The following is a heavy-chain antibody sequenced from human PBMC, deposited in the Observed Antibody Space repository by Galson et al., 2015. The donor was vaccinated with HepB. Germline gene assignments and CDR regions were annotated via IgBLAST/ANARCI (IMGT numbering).Heavy chain of an antibody. CDR2: ISKSGSYV. D-gene: IGHD2-2*01. V-gene: IGHV3-21*04. CDR1: GFTFSRYN. CDR3: ARTGDCSSTACFDRPDY. Sequence: SLRLSCAASGFTFSRYNMNWVRQTPGKGLECVASISKSGSYVYYVDSVKGRFTISRDNANNSLYLHMMRLRSEDTAVYFCARTGDCSSTACFDRPDYWGQGTLVTVSS. J-gene: IGHJ4*02.